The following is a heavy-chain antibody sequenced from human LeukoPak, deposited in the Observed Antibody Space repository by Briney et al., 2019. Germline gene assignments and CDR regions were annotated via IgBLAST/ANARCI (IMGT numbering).Heavy chain of an antibody. Sequence: PSETLSLTCTVSVGSISNSYWSWLRQPPGKGLEWIGYVYYSGSTNYNPSLKSRVAISLDTSKDQFSLKLSSVTAADTAVYYCTRALAYYYMDVWGKGTTVTVSS. J-gene: IGHJ6*03. CDR3: TRALAYYYMDV. CDR1: VGSISNSY. V-gene: IGHV4-59*01. D-gene: IGHD6-13*01. CDR2: VYYSGST.